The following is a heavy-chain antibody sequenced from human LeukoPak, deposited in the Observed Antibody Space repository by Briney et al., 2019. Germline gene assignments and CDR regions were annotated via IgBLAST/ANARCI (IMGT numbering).Heavy chain of an antibody. Sequence: SETLSLTCTVSGGSISSYYWSWIRQPPGKGLEWIGYIYYSGSTNYNPSLKSRVTISVDTSKNQFSLKLSSVTAADTAVYYCARDYDFWAFDYWGQGTQFTVSS. CDR3: ARDYDFWAFDY. V-gene: IGHV4-59*01. J-gene: IGHJ4*02. D-gene: IGHD3-3*01. CDR1: GGSISSYY. CDR2: IYYSGST.